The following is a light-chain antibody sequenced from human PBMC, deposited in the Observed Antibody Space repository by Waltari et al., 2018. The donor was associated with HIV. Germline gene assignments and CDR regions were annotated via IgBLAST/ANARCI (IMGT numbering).Light chain of an antibody. J-gene: IGKJ1*01. CDR1: QSVSSN. CDR3: QQYNNWLRT. Sequence: EIVMTQSPATLSVSPGERATLSCRASQSVSSNLAWYQQKPGQAPRLLIDGASTRATGIPARFSGSGSETEFTLTISSLQSEDFAVYYCQQYNNWLRTFGQGTKVEIK. CDR2: GAS. V-gene: IGKV3-15*01.